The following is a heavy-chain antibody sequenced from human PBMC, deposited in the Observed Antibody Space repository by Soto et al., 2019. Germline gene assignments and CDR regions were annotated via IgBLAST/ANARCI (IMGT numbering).Heavy chain of an antibody. Sequence: QVQLVQSGAEVKKPGASVKVSCKASGYTFTSYDINWVRQATGQGLEWMGWMNPNSGNTGYAQKFQGRVTXXRXTXXSTAYMELSSLRSEDTAVYYCASRGPYGSGSDLDYWGQGTLVTVSS. D-gene: IGHD3-10*01. CDR1: GYTFTSYD. CDR3: ASRGPYGSGSDLDY. J-gene: IGHJ4*02. CDR2: MNPNSGNT. V-gene: IGHV1-8*01.